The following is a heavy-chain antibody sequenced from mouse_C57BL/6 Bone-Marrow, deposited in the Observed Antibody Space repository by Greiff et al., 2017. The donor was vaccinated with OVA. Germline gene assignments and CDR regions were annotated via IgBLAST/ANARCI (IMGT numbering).Heavy chain of an antibody. J-gene: IGHJ4*01. CDR2: IYPGDGDT. CDR1: GYAFSSSW. CDR3: ARRGIYYAMDY. V-gene: IGHV1-82*01. Sequence: VKVVESGPELVKPGASVKISCKASGYAFSSSWMNWVKQRPGKGLEWIGRIYPGDGDTNYNGKFKGKATLTADKSSSTAYMQLSSLTSEDSAVYFCARRGIYYAMDYWGQGTSVTVSS.